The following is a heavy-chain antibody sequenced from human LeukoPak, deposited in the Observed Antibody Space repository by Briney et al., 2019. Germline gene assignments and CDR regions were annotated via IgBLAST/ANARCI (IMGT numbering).Heavy chain of an antibody. J-gene: IGHJ3*01. CDR3: ARGTSSSGYYRDAFDV. CDR1: GGSFSGYY. Sequence: PSETLSLTCAVYGGSFSGYYWSWIRQPPGKGLEWIGEINHSGSTNYNPSLKSRVTISVDTSKNQFSLKLSSVTAADTAVYYCARGTSSSGYYRDAFDVWGQGTMVTVSS. D-gene: IGHD3-22*01. V-gene: IGHV4-34*01. CDR2: INHSGST.